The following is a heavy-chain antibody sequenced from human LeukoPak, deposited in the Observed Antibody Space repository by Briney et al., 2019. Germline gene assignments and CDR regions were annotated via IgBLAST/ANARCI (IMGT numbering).Heavy chain of an antibody. J-gene: IGHJ4*02. CDR2: TYYRSKWYD. V-gene: IGHV6-1*01. Sequence: SQTLSLTCAISGDSVSSNSAAWHWIRQSPSRGLEWLGRTYYRSKWYDDYAVSVKSRITIKPDTSKNQVSLQLNSVTPEDTAVYYCARGLGSFDYWGQGTPVTVSS. CDR3: ARGLGSFDY. D-gene: IGHD7-27*01. CDR1: GDSVSSNSAA.